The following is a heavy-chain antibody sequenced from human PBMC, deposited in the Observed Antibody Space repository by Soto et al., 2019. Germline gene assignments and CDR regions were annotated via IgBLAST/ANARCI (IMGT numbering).Heavy chain of an antibody. D-gene: IGHD3-22*01. CDR3: ARTYYLDSSGYNFDY. Sequence: PSETLSLTCTVSGGSISSGGYYWSWIRQHPGKGLEWTGYIYYSGSTYSNPSLKSPVTTSADTTKNPFSLQLSSVAAADTAVYYCARTYYLDSSGYNFDYWGQGTLVTVSS. J-gene: IGHJ4*02. CDR2: IYYSGST. CDR1: GGSISSGGYY. V-gene: IGHV4-31*01.